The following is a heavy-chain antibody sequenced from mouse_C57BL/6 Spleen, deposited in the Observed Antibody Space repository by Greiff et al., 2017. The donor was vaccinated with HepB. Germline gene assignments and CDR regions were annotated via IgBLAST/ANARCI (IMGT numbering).Heavy chain of an antibody. CDR2: INPNNGGT. Sequence: DVQLQESGPELVKPGASVKIPCKASGYTFTDYNMDWVKQSHGKSLEWIGDINPNNGGTIYNQKFKGKATLTVDKSSSTAYMELRSLTSEDTAVYYCARWDDYDPYWYFDVWGTGTTVTVSS. CDR3: ARWDDYDPYWYFDV. CDR1: GYTFTDYN. V-gene: IGHV1-18*01. J-gene: IGHJ1*03. D-gene: IGHD2-4*01.